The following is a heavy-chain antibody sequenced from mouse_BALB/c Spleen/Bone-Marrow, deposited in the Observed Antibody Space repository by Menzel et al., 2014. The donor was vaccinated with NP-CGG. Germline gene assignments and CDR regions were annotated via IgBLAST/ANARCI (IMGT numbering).Heavy chain of an antibody. V-gene: IGHV1-69*02. Sequence: VQLQQSGAELVKPGAPVKLSCKASGYTFTSYWMNWVKQRPGRGLEWIGRTDPSDGETHYNQKFKDKATLTVDKSSSTAYIQLSSLTSEDSAVYYCARSHGYYPYWYFDVWGAGTTVTVSS. D-gene: IGHD2-3*01. CDR3: ARSHGYYPYWYFDV. CDR2: TDPSDGET. CDR1: GYTFTSYW. J-gene: IGHJ1*01.